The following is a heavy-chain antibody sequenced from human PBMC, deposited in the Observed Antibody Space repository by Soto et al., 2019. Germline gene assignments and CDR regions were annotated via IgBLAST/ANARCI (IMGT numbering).Heavy chain of an antibody. CDR3: AKDRDIAVAGTNFDY. J-gene: IGHJ4*02. Sequence: VQLLESGGGLVQAGGSLRLSCAASGFTFSSYAMSWVRQAPGKGLEWVSAISGSGGRTYYADFAKGRFTISRDNSKNTLYLQMNSLRAEDTGVYYCAKDRDIAVAGTNFDYWGQGALVTVSS. CDR1: GFTFSSYA. CDR2: ISGSGGRT. D-gene: IGHD6-19*01. V-gene: IGHV3-23*01.